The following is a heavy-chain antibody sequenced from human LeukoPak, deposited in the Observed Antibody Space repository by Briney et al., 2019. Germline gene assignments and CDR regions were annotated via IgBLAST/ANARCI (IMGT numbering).Heavy chain of an antibody. J-gene: IGHJ5*02. V-gene: IGHV4-59*12. D-gene: IGHD4-17*01. CDR2: IYYSGST. CDR1: GGSISSYY. CDR3: ARAHWFLDYGDHPAVRNWFDP. Sequence: PSETLSLTCTVSGGSISSYYWSWIRQPPGKGLEWIGYIYYSGSTYYNPSLKSRVTISVDTSKNQFSLKLSSVTAADTAFYYRARAHWFLDYGDHPAVRNWFDPWGQGTLVTVSS.